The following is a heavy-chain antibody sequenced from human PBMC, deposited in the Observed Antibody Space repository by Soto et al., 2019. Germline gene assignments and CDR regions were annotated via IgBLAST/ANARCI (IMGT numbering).Heavy chain of an antibody. V-gene: IGHV5-51*01. CDR1: GYSFTAYW. CDR3: ASPGY. Sequence: GESLKISCRASGYSFTAYWIAWVRQMPGKGLEWMGIIYPGDSDTRYSPSFQGQVTISADKSISTAYLQMNSLRAEDTAVYYCASPGYWGQGTLVTVSS. CDR2: IYPGDSDT. J-gene: IGHJ4*02.